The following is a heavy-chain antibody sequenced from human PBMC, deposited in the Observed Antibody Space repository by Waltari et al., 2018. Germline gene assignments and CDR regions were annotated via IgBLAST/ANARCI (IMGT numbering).Heavy chain of an antibody. CDR1: GFAFSNYD. CDR3: ARDERADGPYWYGGVF. J-gene: IGHJ4*02. V-gene: IGHV3-23*01. D-gene: IGHD3-10*01. Sequence: EVQLLESGGGLVQPGGSRRLSCVASGFAFSNYDMIWVRRAPGKGREWVADINHSGDTTMDLGSVKGRFTISRDNSRNTLYLQMNTLRSEDTAVYYCARDERADGPYWYGGVFWGQGTLVTVSS. CDR2: INHSGDTT.